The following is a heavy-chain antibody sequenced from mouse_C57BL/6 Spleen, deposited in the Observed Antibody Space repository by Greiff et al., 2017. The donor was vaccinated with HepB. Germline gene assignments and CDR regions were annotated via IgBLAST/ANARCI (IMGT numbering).Heavy chain of an antibody. Sequence: QVQLQQSGAELVKPGASVKLSCKASGYTFTSYWMHWVKQRPGRGLEWIGRIDPNSGGTKYNEKFKSKATLTVDKPSSSAYMQLSSLTSEDSAVYYCARSIYDGYHGGFAYWGQGTLVTVSA. D-gene: IGHD2-3*01. CDR2: IDPNSGGT. V-gene: IGHV1-72*01. J-gene: IGHJ3*01. CDR1: GYTFTSYW. CDR3: ARSIYDGYHGGFAY.